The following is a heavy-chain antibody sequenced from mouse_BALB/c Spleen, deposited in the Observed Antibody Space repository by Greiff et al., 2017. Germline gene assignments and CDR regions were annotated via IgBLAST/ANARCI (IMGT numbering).Heavy chain of an antibody. J-gene: IGHJ4*01. V-gene: IGHV1-80*01. CDR2: IYPGDGDT. CDR3: ARRWLLHYAMDY. Sequence: VQLQQSGAELVRPGSSVKISCKASGYAFSSYWMNWVKQRPGQGLEWIGQIYPGDGDTNYNGKFKGKATLTADKSSSTAYMQLSSPTSEDSAVYFCARRWLLHYAMDYWGQGTSVTVSS. CDR1: GYAFSSYW. D-gene: IGHD2-3*01.